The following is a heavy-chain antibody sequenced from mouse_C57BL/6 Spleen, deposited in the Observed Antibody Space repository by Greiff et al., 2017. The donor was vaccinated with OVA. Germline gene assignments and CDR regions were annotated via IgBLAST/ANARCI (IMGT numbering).Heavy chain of an antibody. CDR1: GFSLTSYG. CDR3: AKGDYYGSSYAMDY. J-gene: IGHJ4*01. V-gene: IGHV2-5*01. D-gene: IGHD1-1*01. Sequence: QVQLQQSGPGLVQPSQSLSITCTVSGFSLTSYGVHWVRQSPGKGLEWLGVIWRGGSTDYNAAFMSRLSITKDNSKSQVFFKMNSLQADDTAIYYCAKGDYYGSSYAMDYWGQGTSVTVSS. CDR2: IWRGGST.